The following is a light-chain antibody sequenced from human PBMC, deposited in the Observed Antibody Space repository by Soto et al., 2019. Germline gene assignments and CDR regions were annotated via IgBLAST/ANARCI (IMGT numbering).Light chain of an antibody. CDR3: QQLKSYPLS. Sequence: DIQLTQSPSFLSASVGDRVTITCRTSQDISSYLAWYQQKPEKDPQLQISAASTLQSGVPSRFSGSGSGTEFTLTISSLQPEDFATYSCQQLKSYPLSVGGGTKVEI. J-gene: IGKJ4*01. CDR1: QDISSY. CDR2: AAS. V-gene: IGKV1-9*01.